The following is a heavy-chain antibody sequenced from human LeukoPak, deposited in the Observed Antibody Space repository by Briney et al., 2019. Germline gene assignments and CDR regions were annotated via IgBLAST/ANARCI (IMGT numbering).Heavy chain of an antibody. V-gene: IGHV3-21*01. J-gene: IGHJ1*01. CDR1: GFTLSSYS. CDR3: ATGVEPGYFQH. CDR2: ISSSSSYI. D-gene: IGHD1-14*01. Sequence: PGGSLRLSCAASGFTLSSYSMNWVRRAPGKGLEWVSSISSSSSYIYYADSVKGRFTISRDNAKNSLYLQMNSLRAEDTAVYYCATGVEPGYFQHWGQGTLVTVSS.